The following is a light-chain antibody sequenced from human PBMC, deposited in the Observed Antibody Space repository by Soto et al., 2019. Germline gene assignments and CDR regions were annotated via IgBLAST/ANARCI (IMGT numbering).Light chain of an antibody. CDR2: DVS. J-gene: IGLJ2*01. Sequence: QSALTQPASVSGSPGQSLTISCTGTSSDVGGYNYVSWYQQHPGKAPKLMIYDVSNRPSGVSNRFSGSKSGNTASLTISGLQAEDEDDYYCSSYTSSSTLVVFGEGTKVTVL. CDR3: SSYTSSSTLVV. V-gene: IGLV2-14*01. CDR1: SSDVGGYNY.